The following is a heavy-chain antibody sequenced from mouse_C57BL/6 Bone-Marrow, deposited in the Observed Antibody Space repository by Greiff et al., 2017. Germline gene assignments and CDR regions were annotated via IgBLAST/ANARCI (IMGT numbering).Heavy chain of an antibody. CDR1: GYTFTEYT. CDR3: ARHEEDEGDFDY. V-gene: IGHV1-62-2*01. Sequence: QVQLQQSGAELVKPGASVKLSCKASGYTFTEYTINWVKKRSGPGLEWIGWIYPGSGSLKYNEKFKDKATLTADNYSSTVYMELSRFPTEDSAVYFCARHEEDEGDFDYWGQGTTLTVSS. CDR2: IYPGSGSL. J-gene: IGHJ2*01.